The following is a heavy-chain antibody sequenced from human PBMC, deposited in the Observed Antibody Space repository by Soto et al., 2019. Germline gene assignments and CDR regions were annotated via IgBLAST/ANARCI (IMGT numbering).Heavy chain of an antibody. CDR2: TFYRSKWYS. J-gene: IGHJ4*02. D-gene: IGHD2-21*02. Sequence: SQTLSLTCVMSGDGFSSSSVAWNWFRQSPSRGLEWLGRTFYRSKWYSEYAVSMKSRITINPDASKNQFSLQLNSVSPEDTALYYCARGKNTAFDFWGQGTLVTVSS. CDR3: ARGKNTAFDF. CDR1: GDGFSSSSVA. V-gene: IGHV6-1*01.